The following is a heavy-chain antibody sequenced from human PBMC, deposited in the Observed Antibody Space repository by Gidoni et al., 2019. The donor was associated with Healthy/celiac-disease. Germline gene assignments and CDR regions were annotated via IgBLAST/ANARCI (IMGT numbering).Heavy chain of an antibody. CDR1: GFTFSSYS. CDR2: ISSSSSYI. V-gene: IGHV3-21*01. J-gene: IGHJ4*02. CDR3: ARDLGYSSSRFDY. D-gene: IGHD6-13*01. Sequence: EVQLVESGGGLVKPGGSLRLSCAASGFTFSSYSMNWVRQAPGKGLEWVSSISSSSSYIYYADSVKGRFTNSRDNAKNSLYLQMNSLRAEDTAVYYCARDLGYSSSRFDYWGQGTLVTVSS.